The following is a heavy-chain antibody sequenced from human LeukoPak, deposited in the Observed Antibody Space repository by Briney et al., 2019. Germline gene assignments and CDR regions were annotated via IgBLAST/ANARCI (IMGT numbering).Heavy chain of an antibody. CDR2: IKQDGSEK. CDR3: ARAGAYYGDYRTQDY. D-gene: IGHD4-17*01. V-gene: IGHV3-7*01. CDR1: GCTFSSYW. J-gene: IGHJ4*02. Sequence: GGSLRLSCAASGCTFSSYWMSWVRQAPGKGLEWVANIKQDGSEKYYVDSVKGRFTISRDNAKNSLYLQMNSLRAEDTAVYYCARAGAYYGDYRTQDYWGQGTLVTISS.